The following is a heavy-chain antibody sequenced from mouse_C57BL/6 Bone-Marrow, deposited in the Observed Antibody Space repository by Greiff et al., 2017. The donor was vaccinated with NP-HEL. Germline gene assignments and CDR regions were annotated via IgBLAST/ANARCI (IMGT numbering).Heavy chain of an antibody. CDR3: APGDDYGDYAMDY. CDR1: GYSFTSYY. J-gene: IGHJ4*01. CDR2: IYPGSGNT. V-gene: IGHV1-66*01. Sequence: QVQLKESGPELVKPGASVKISCKASGYSFTSYYIHWVKQRPGQGLEWIGWIYPGSGNTKYNEKFKGKATLTADTSSSTAYMQLSSLTSEDSAVYYCAPGDDYGDYAMDYWGQGTSVTVSS. D-gene: IGHD2-4*01.